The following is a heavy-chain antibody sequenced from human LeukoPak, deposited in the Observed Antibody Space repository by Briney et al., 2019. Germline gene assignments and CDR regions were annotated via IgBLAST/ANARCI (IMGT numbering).Heavy chain of an antibody. J-gene: IGHJ4*02. CDR2: INSDGSST. V-gene: IGHV3-74*01. CDR1: GFTFSSYW. D-gene: IGHD4-17*01. Sequence: GGSLRLSCAASGFTFSSYWMHWVRQAPGKGLVWVSRINSDGSSTYYVDSVKGRFTISRDNAKNTLYLQMNSLRAEDTAVYYCARAHGDREGFWDYWGQGTLVTVSS. CDR3: ARAHGDREGFWDY.